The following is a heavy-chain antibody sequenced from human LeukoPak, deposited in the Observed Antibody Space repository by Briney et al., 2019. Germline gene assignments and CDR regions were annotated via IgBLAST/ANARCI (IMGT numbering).Heavy chain of an antibody. CDR1: GYTFTNYW. CDR3: TRRGDWAFEY. D-gene: IGHD2-21*02. V-gene: IGHV5-51*01. CDR2: IYPGDFDT. Sequence: GESLKTSCKASGYTFTNYWIGWVRQMPGKGLEWMGIIYPGDFDTTYGPSFEGQVTISADKSITTAYLQWSSLKASDTAIYYCTRRGDWAFEYWGQGTLVTVSS. J-gene: IGHJ4*02.